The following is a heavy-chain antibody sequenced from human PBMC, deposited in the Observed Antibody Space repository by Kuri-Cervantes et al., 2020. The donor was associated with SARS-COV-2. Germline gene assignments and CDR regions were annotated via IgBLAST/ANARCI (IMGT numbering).Heavy chain of an antibody. D-gene: IGHD3-10*01. J-gene: IGHJ4*02. CDR3: GRGGGVRGLMVLFQWRGAGPLDF. CDR1: GYTFTDYY. Sequence: ASVKVSCKASGYTFTDYYMHWVRQAPGQGLEWMGWINPNSGGTNYAQKFQGWVAMTRDTSLSTASMELSRLRSDDTAVYYCGRGGGVRGLMVLFQWRGAGPLDFWGQGTLVTVSS. V-gene: IGHV1-2*04. CDR2: INPNSGGT.